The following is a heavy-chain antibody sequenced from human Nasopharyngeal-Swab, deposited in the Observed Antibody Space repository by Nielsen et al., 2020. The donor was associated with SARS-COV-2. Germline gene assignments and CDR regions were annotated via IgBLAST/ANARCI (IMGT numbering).Heavy chain of an antibody. CDR2: IIPIFGTA. J-gene: IGHJ4*02. Sequence: SVKVSCKASGCTFSSYAISWVRQAPGQGLEWMGGIIPIFGTANYAQKFQGRVTITADESTSTAYMELSSLRSEDTAVYYCARSPRYGSSWYYFDYWGQGTLVTVSS. D-gene: IGHD6-13*01. CDR3: ARSPRYGSSWYYFDY. V-gene: IGHV1-69*13. CDR1: GCTFSSYA.